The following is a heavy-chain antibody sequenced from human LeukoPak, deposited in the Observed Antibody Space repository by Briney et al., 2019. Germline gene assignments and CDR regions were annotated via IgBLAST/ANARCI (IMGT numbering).Heavy chain of an antibody. CDR2: ITPIFGTA. Sequence: SVKVSCKASRGTFSSYAISWVRQAPGQGLEWMGGITPIFGTAVYAQKFQGRVTITADEFTSTAYMELSSLTSEDTAVYYCARGGGRYSSSWEIDYWGQGTLVTVSS. J-gene: IGHJ4*02. CDR3: ARGGGRYSSSWEIDY. D-gene: IGHD6-13*01. V-gene: IGHV1-69*13. CDR1: RGTFSSYA.